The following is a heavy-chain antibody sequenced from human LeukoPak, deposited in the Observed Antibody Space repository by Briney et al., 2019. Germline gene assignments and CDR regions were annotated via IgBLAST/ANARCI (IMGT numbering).Heavy chain of an antibody. Sequence: GGSLRLSCAASGFTFNIYEMNWVRQAPGKGLEWISHINTDSSSIHYADSMKGRFTISRDNAKNSLYLQMNNLRGEDTAIYYCVRDATLIPGTVYFDYWGQGALVTISS. CDR2: INTDSSSI. V-gene: IGHV3-48*03. J-gene: IGHJ4*02. CDR3: VRDATLIPGTVYFDY. CDR1: GFTFNIYE. D-gene: IGHD2-15*01.